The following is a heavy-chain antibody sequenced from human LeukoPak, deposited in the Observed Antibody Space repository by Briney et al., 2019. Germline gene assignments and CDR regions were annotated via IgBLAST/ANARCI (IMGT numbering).Heavy chain of an antibody. J-gene: IGHJ3*02. CDR2: INPTAGNT. CDR1: GYTFTSYD. V-gene: IGHV1-46*01. Sequence: ASVKVSCKASGYTFTSYDINWVRQATGQGPEWMGLINPTAGNTYYAQRFQGRVTMTRNTSTSTVYMELSSLRSEDTAVYYCARIRDGYNDAYDIWGQGTMVTVPS. D-gene: IGHD5-24*01. CDR3: ARIRDGYNDAYDI.